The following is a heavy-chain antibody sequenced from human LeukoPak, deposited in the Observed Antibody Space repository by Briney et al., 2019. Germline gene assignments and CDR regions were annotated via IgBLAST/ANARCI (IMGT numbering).Heavy chain of an antibody. D-gene: IGHD3-16*01. V-gene: IGHV3-30*04. Sequence: GGSLRLSCVASGFAFSGSAMHWVRQAPGKGLEWVAVISYDGSNRYYADSVKGRFTISRDNSKITLYLQMNSLRAEDTAVYYCATSIMNWVPFDYWGQGTLVTVSS. CDR3: ATSIMNWVPFDY. CDR2: ISYDGSNR. CDR1: GFAFSGSA. J-gene: IGHJ4*02.